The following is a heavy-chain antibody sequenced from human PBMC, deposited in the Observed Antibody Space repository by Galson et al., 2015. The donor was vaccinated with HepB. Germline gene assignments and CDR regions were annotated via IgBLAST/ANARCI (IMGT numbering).Heavy chain of an antibody. D-gene: IGHD3-16*01. J-gene: IGHJ5*02. CDR2: ISAYNGNT. CDR3: ARAYTARGPYGSNWFDP. Sequence: SVKVSCKASGYTFTSYGISWVRQAPGQGLEWMGWISAYNGNTNYAQKLQGRVTMTTDTSTSTAYMELRSLRSDDTAVYYCARAYTARGPYGSNWFDPWGQGTLVTVSS. V-gene: IGHV1-18*01. CDR1: GYTFTSYG.